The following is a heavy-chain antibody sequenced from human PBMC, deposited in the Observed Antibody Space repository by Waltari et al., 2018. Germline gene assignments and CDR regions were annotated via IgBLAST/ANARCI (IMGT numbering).Heavy chain of an antibody. CDR2: IYYSGSS. J-gene: IGHJ4*02. CDR1: GGSISSSSYY. CDR3: ARSYSGYDLHYFDY. Sequence: QLQLQESGPGLVKPSETLSLTCTVSGGSISSSSYYWGWIRQPPGKGLEWIGSIYYSGSSCYNPSIKGRFTISVDTSKNPFSLKLRSVTAADTAVYYCARSYSGYDLHYFDYWGQGTLVTVSS. D-gene: IGHD5-12*01. V-gene: IGHV4-39*01.